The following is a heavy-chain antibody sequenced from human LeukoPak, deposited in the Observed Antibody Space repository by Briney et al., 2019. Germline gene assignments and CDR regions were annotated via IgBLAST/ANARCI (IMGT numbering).Heavy chain of an antibody. J-gene: IGHJ4*02. CDR2: INHSGST. V-gene: IGHV4-34*01. Sequence: SETLSLTCAVYGGSFSGYYWSWIGQPPGKGLEWIGEINHSGSTNYNPSLKSRVTISVDTSKNQFSLKLSSVTAADTAVYYCAREDYYDSSGYYYDYWGQGTLVTVSS. CDR1: GGSFSGYY. CDR3: AREDYYDSSGYYYDY. D-gene: IGHD3-22*01.